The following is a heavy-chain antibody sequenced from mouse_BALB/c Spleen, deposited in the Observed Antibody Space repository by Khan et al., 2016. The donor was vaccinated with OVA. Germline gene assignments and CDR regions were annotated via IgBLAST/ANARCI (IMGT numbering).Heavy chain of an antibody. D-gene: IGHD2-3*01. CDR3: ARWFDGYSSLYALDY. J-gene: IGHJ4*01. Sequence: QVQLKESGPGLVAPSQSLSITCTVSGFSLTTYGVHWVRQPPGKGLEWLVVIWSDGSTNYNSALKSRLSISKDNSKNQVFLKMNSLQTHDTPMYYCARWFDGYSSLYALDYWGQGTSVTVSS. CDR1: GFSLTTYG. CDR2: IWSDGST. V-gene: IGHV2-6*02.